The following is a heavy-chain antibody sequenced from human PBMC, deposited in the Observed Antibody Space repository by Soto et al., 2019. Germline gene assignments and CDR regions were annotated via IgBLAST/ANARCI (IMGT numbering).Heavy chain of an antibody. D-gene: IGHD3-3*01. Sequence: GGSLRLSCAASGFTFSSYAMHWVRQAPGKGLEWVAVISYDGSNKYYADSVKGRFTISRDNSKNTLYLQMNSLRAEDTAVYYCARDAEWFSVWSAYYYYYGMDVWGQGTTVTAP. V-gene: IGHV3-30-3*01. CDR1: GFTFSSYA. J-gene: IGHJ6*02. CDR3: ARDAEWFSVWSAYYYYYGMDV. CDR2: ISYDGSNK.